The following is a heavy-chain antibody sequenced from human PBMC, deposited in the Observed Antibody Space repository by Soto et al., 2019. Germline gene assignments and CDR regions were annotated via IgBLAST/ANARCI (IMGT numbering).Heavy chain of an antibody. CDR3: AKDQYYGSGSYYSLYYYYGMDV. Sequence: EVQLLESGGGLVQPGGSLRLSCAASGFTFSSHAMSWVRQAPGKGLEWVSAISGSGGSTYYADSVKGRFTISRDNSKNALDRQMNSLRAKDMAVYYCAKDQYYGSGSYYSLYYYYGMDVWGEGTTVTVSS. J-gene: IGHJ6*04. CDR1: GFTFSSHA. V-gene: IGHV3-23*01. CDR2: ISGSGGST. D-gene: IGHD3-10*01.